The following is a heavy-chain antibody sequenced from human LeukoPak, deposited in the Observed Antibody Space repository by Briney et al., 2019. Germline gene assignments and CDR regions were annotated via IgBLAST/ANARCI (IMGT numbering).Heavy chain of an antibody. CDR2: ISSSSSTI. Sequence: GGSLRLFCAASGFTFSSYSMNWVRQAPGKGLEWVSYISSSSSTIYYADPVKGRFTISRDNAKNSLYLQMSSLRAEDTAVYYCARAHGDYYDSSGYYWGQGTLVTVSS. J-gene: IGHJ4*02. CDR3: ARAHGDYYDSSGYY. V-gene: IGHV3-48*01. CDR1: GFTFSSYS. D-gene: IGHD3-22*01.